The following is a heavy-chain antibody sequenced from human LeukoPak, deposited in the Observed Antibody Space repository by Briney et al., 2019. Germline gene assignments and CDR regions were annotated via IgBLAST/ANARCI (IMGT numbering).Heavy chain of an antibody. J-gene: IGHJ4*02. Sequence: GGSLRLSCAASGFAFSTYWMSWVRQAPGKGLEWVANIKQDGSEKYYVDSVKGRFTISRDNAKNSLYLQMNSLRAEDTAVYYCASCHYYDSSGYCLSDYWGQGTLVTVSS. CDR1: GFAFSTYW. D-gene: IGHD3-22*01. CDR2: IKQDGSEK. CDR3: ASCHYYDSSGYCLSDY. V-gene: IGHV3-7*01.